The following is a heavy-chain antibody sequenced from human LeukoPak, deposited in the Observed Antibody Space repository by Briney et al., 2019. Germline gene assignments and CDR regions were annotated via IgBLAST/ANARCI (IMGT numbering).Heavy chain of an antibody. J-gene: IGHJ4*02. V-gene: IGHV3-11*06. CDR1: GFTFRDYY. CDR2: ISEWRNYT. CDR3: ARRVAAAGYYFDY. D-gene: IGHD6-13*01. Sequence: GGSLRLSCAASGFTFRDYYMSWIREAPGEGVVWVSYISEWRNYTKYVDSVKGRFTIARDNAKNSLYMQMNSPRAEDTAVYYWARRVAAAGYYFDYWGQGTLVTVSS.